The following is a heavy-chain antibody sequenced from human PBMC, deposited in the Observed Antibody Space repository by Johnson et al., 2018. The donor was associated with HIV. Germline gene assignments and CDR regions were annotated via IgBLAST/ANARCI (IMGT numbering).Heavy chain of an antibody. J-gene: IGHJ3*02. CDR2: ISWNSGSI. CDR3: AREYEAFDI. Sequence: VESGGGLVQPGRSLRLSCAASGFTFDDYAMHWVRQAPGKGLEWVSGISWNSGSIGYADSVKGRFTISRDNSKNTLYLQMNSLRAEDTAVYYCAREYEAFDIWGQGTMVTVSS. V-gene: IGHV3-9*01. CDR1: GFTFDDYA.